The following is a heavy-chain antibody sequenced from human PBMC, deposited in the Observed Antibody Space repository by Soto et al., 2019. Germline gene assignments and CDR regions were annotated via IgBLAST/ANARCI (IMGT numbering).Heavy chain of an antibody. D-gene: IGHD2-21*02. J-gene: IGHJ4*02. Sequence: QVHLVQSGAEVKKPGSSVKVSCQASGSTFSRRSITWVRQAPGHGPEWMGGITPAFGTTNFAQKFQGRVTIGADESTSAAYLELSSIRSEDTAVSYCATWARLVTYRGIIGTLEYWCQGTLCTVSS. CDR1: GSTFSRRS. CDR3: ATWARLVTYRGIIGTLEY. V-gene: IGHV1-69*01. CDR2: ITPAFGTT.